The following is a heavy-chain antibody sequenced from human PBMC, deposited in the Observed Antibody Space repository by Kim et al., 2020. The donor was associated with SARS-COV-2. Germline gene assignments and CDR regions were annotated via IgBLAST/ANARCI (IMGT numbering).Heavy chain of an antibody. CDR2: ISYDGSNK. CDR3: ARERGGNYYGSGSYAPTDAFDI. J-gene: IGHJ3*02. Sequence: GGSLRLSCAASGFTFSSYAMHWVRQAPGKGLEWVAVISYDGSNKYYVDSVKGRFTISRDKSKNTLYLQMNSLRAEDTAVYYCARERGGNYYGSGSYAPTDAFDIWGQGTMVTVSS. CDR1: GFTFSSYA. D-gene: IGHD3-10*01. V-gene: IGHV3-30*04.